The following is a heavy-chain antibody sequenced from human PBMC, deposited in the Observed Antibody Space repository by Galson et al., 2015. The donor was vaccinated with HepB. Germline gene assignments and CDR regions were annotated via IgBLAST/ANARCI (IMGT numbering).Heavy chain of an antibody. J-gene: IGHJ2*01. V-gene: IGHV3-7*01. CDR1: GFTFGSYW. CDR2: IKQDGTEK. D-gene: IGHD3-10*01. CDR3: ARDYDPSARPLLFFDL. Sequence: SLRLSCAASGFTFGSYWMSWVRQAPGKGLEWVASIKQDGTEKYYVDSVKGRFTISRDNDKNSLYVQMNSLRAEDTAVYYCARDYDPSARPLLFFDLWGRGTVVTVSS.